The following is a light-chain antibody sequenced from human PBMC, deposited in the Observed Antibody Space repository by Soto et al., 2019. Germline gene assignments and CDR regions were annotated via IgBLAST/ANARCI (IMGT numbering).Light chain of an antibody. V-gene: IGLV2-23*01. Sequence: QSALTQPASVSGSPGQSITISCTGTSSDVGIYNLVSWYQQHPGKAPKLMIYEGSKRPSGVSNRFSGSKSGNTASLTISGLQAEDEADYYCCSYAGSSTPYVFGTGTKVTV. CDR2: EGS. CDR1: SSDVGIYNL. CDR3: CSYAGSSTPYV. J-gene: IGLJ1*01.